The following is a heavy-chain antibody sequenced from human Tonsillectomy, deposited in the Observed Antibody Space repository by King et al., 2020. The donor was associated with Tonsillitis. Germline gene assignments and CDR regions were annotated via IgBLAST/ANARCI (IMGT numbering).Heavy chain of an antibody. CDR3: AGDEGVAALGF. CDR2: MWDAGSNE. Sequence: VQLVESGGGVVQPGRSLRLSCAASGFTFSSYSMHWVRQAPGKGLEWVAVMWDAGSNEYYADSVKGRFTISRDNSKNTLYLQMDSLRAEDTAVYYCAGDEGVAALGFWGQGTLVTVSS. D-gene: IGHD6-13*01. J-gene: IGHJ4*02. V-gene: IGHV3-33*08. CDR1: GFTFSSYS.